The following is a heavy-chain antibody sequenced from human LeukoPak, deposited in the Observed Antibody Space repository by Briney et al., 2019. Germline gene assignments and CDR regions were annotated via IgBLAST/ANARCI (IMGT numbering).Heavy chain of an antibody. Sequence: GRSLRLSCAASGFTFSSYWMSWVRQAPGKGLEWVANIKQDGSEKYYVDSVKGRFTISRDNAKNSPYLQMNSLRAEDTAVYYCARTMATIFPYFDFWGQGTLVTVSS. J-gene: IGHJ4*02. CDR2: IKQDGSEK. V-gene: IGHV3-7*03. CDR3: ARTMATIFPYFDF. D-gene: IGHD5-24*01. CDR1: GFTFSSYW.